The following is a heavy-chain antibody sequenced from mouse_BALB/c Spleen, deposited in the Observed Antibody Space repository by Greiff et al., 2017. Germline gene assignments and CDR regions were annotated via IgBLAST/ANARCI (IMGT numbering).Heavy chain of an antibody. CDR3: ARALLRLPNYFDY. V-gene: IGHV5-6-5*01. J-gene: IGHJ2*01. D-gene: IGHD1-2*01. CDR1: GFTFSSYA. CDR2: ISSGGST. Sequence: EVQLVESGGGLVKPGGSLKLSCAASGFTFSSYAMSWVRQTPEKRLEWVASISSGGSTYYPDSVKGRFTISRDNARNILYLQMSSLRSEDTAMYYCARALLRLPNYFDYWGQGTTLTVSS.